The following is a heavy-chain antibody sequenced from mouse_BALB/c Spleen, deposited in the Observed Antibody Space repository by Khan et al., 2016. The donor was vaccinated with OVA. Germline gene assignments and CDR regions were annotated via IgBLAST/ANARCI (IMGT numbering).Heavy chain of an antibody. CDR1: GYAFTSYI. D-gene: IGHD2-2*01. V-gene: IGHV1S135*01. CDR3: ARGGYGGFAY. CDR2: IDPYNGGT. J-gene: IGHJ3*01. Sequence: FQLVQSGPELVKPGASVKVSCKASGYAFTSYIMYWVKQSHGKSLEWIGYIDPYNGGTSYNQKFKGKATLTVDKSSTTAYMHLNSLTSEDSADYYCARGGYGGFAYWGQGTLVTVSA.